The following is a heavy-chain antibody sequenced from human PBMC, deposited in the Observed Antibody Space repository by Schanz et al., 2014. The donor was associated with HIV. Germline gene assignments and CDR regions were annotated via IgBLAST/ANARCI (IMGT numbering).Heavy chain of an antibody. CDR1: GFIIDNYW. J-gene: IGHJ4*02. CDR3: ARAMLISGTGYWTGENY. CDR2: IKPDGSEK. V-gene: IGHV3-7*01. Sequence: EVHLEESGGGLVQPGGSLRLSCVGSGFIIDNYWMSWVRQAPGSGVEWVANIKPDGSEKYYGGSVSGRLTITRDNAKKSLYLQMTGLKAEETAVYYCARAMLISGTGYWTGENYWGQGTLVIVSS. D-gene: IGHD3-10*01.